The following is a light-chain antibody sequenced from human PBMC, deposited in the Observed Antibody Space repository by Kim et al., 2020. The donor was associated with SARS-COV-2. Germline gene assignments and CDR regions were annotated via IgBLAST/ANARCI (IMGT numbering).Light chain of an antibody. CDR2: GNS. V-gene: IGLV3-19*01. CDR3: NSRDISGNSWV. CDR1: SLRSYY. J-gene: IGLJ3*02. Sequence: SSELTQDPTVSVALGQTVRITCQGDSLRSYYASWLQQKPGQAPVVVVYGNSDRPSGISDRFSGSTSGNTASLTITGAQAEDEADYYCNSRDISGNSWVFG.